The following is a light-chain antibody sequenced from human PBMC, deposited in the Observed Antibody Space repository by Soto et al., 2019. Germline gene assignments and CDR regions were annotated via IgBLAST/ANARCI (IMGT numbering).Light chain of an antibody. CDR3: QQSYSIPDT. CDR1: QTISNS. Sequence: DIQMTQSPSSLSASVGDRVTITCRTSQTISNSLNWYQQKAGKAPKLLIFAASSLQSGVPSRFSGSGSGTDFTLTIGSLQPEDFATYYCQQSYSIPDTFGPGTKVDIK. V-gene: IGKV1-39*01. CDR2: AAS. J-gene: IGKJ3*01.